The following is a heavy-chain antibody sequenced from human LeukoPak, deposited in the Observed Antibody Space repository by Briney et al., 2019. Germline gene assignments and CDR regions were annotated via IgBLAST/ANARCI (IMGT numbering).Heavy chain of an antibody. V-gene: IGHV3-23*01. CDR3: AKPYSSGWYRSIDDY. D-gene: IGHD6-19*01. Sequence: GGSLRLSCSVSGFTFSSYAMSWVRQAPGKGLEWVSAISGSGGSTYYADSVKGRFTISRDNSKNTLYLQMNSLRAEDTAVYYCAKPYSSGWYRSIDDYWGQGTLVTVSS. CDR2: ISGSGGST. CDR1: GFTFSSYA. J-gene: IGHJ4*02.